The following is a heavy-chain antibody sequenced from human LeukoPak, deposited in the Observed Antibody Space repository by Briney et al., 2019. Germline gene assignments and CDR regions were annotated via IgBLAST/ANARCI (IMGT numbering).Heavy chain of an antibody. CDR2: IKSKTDGGTT. CDR1: GFTFSTYA. Sequence: GGTLRLSCATSGFTFSTYAMNWVRQAPGKGLEWVGRIKSKTDGGTTDYAAPVKGRFTISRDDSKNTLYLQMNSLKTEDTAVYYCTTDGREWFGGFPGLVYYMDVWGKGTTVTISS. V-gene: IGHV3-15*01. D-gene: IGHD3-10*01. J-gene: IGHJ6*03. CDR3: TTDGREWFGGFPGLVYYMDV.